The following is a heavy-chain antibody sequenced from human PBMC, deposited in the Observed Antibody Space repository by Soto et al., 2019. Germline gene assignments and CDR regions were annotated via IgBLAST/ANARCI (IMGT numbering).Heavy chain of an antibody. CDR1: GFTFSSYS. CDR2: ISSSSSYI. V-gene: IGHV3-21*01. J-gene: IGHJ2*01. CDR3: ARDWDCSGGSCYWRSGNFDL. D-gene: IGHD2-15*01. Sequence: EVQLVESGGGLVKPGGSLRLSCAASGFTFSSYSMTWVRQAPGKGLEWVSSISSSSSYIYYADSVKGRFTISRDNAKNSLYLQMNSLRAEDTAVYYCARDWDCSGGSCYWRSGNFDLWGRGTLVTVSS.